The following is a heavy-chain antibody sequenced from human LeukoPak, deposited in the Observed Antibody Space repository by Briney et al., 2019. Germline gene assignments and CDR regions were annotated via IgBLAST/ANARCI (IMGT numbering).Heavy chain of an antibody. V-gene: IGHV3-23*01. CDR1: GFTFSSYA. Sequence: GGSLRLSCAASGFTFSSYAMSWVRQAPGKGLEWVLAISGSGGSTYYADSVKGRFTISRDNSKNTLYLQMNSLRAEDTAVYYCAYLKFGSYDTEYFQHWGQGTLVTVSS. CDR3: AYLKFGSYDTEYFQH. D-gene: IGHD1-26*01. CDR2: ISGSGGST. J-gene: IGHJ1*01.